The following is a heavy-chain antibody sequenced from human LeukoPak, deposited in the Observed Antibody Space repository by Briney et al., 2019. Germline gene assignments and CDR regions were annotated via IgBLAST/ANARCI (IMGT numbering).Heavy chain of an antibody. CDR3: ARGDGDGPARRAFDI. J-gene: IGHJ3*02. Sequence: GASVKVSCKASGYTFTGYYMHWVRQAPGQGLEWMGWINPTSGDTNYLQKFQGRVIMTRDTSISTAYMELSGVRSDDTAVYYCARGDGDGPARRAFDIWGQGTMVTVSS. D-gene: IGHD7-27*01. V-gene: IGHV1-2*02. CDR2: INPTSGDT. CDR1: GYTFTGYY.